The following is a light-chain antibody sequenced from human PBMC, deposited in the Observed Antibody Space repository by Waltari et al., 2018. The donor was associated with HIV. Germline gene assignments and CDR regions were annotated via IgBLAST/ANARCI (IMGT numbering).Light chain of an antibody. CDR3: QVWDSSSDTYV. Sequence: YVLTQPPSVSVAPGKTARITCGGNNIGSKSVHWYQQKPGQAPVLVIYYDSDRPSGIPERFSGSNSGNTATLTISRVEAGDEVDYYCQVWDSSSDTYVFGTGTKVTVL. J-gene: IGLJ1*01. CDR1: NIGSKS. CDR2: YDS. V-gene: IGLV3-21*04.